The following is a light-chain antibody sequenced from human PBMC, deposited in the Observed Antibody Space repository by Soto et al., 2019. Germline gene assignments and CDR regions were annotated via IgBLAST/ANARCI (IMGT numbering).Light chain of an antibody. CDR1: ISDIGLYNF. Sequence: QSALTQPASVSGSPGQSITISCTGTISDIGLYNFVSWYQHHPGKAPKLIIFDVSSRASGISNRFSGSKSGNTASLTISGLQAEDEADYYCSSYTTDSIVVVFGGGTKLTVL. CDR3: SSYTTDSIVVV. CDR2: DVS. V-gene: IGLV2-14*03. J-gene: IGLJ2*01.